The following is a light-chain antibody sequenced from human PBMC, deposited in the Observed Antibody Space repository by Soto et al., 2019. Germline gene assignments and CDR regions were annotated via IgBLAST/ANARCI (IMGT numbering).Light chain of an antibody. V-gene: IGLV1-44*01. CDR1: NSNIGSNT. Sequence: QSVLTQPPSTSGTPGQRVTISCSGSNSNIGSNTVNWYQHLPGTAPELLIYSNNQRPSGVPDRFSGSKSGTSASLDISGLQYADEDDYYCAAWDDSLNEDVFGTGTKLTVL. J-gene: IGLJ1*01. CDR2: SNN. CDR3: AAWDDSLNEDV.